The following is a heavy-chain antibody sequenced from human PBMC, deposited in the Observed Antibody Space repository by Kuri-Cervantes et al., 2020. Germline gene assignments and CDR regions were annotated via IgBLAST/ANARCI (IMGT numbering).Heavy chain of an antibody. CDR2: MRHSGSA. CDR3: ARAGHYYDSSGEYYFDY. J-gene: IGHJ4*02. V-gene: IGHV4-4*02. CDR1: GGSVSSDW. D-gene: IGHD3-22*01. Sequence: SETLSLTCAVPGGSVSSDWWTWVRQPPGKGLEWIGEMRHSGSAKYNPSLKSRVTMSVDKSENQVSLKLTSVTDADTAVYYCARAGHYYDSSGEYYFDYWGQGTLVTVSS.